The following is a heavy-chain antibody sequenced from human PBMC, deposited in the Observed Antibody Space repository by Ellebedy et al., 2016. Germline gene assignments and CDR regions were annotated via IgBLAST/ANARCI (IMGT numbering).Heavy chain of an antibody. CDR3: ARFRPHCYSASCYTNAFEY. CDR1: GTSSSDYF. CDR2: VNDWGIA. V-gene: IGHV4-34*01. Sequence: SETLSLXCAVNGTSSSDYFWSWIRQSPGRGLEWIGEVNDWGIARYSPSFTSRVTISGDTARRQVSLHMTSLTAADTAVYYCARFRPHCYSASCYTNAFEYWGPGTEVTV. D-gene: IGHD2/OR15-2a*01. J-gene: IGHJ3*01.